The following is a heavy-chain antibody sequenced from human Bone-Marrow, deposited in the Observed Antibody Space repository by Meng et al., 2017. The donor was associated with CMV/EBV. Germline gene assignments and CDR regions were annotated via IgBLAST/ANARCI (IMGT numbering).Heavy chain of an antibody. CDR1: GVSISSSSYY. CDR2: IYYSGST. D-gene: IGHD2-2*02. CDR3: ARGKVVPAAIGYYYYGMDV. V-gene: IGHV4-39*07. J-gene: IGHJ6*02. Sequence: SATLSLTCTVSGVSISSSSYYWGWIRQPPGKGLEWIGSIYYSGSTYYNPSLKSRVTISVDTSKNQFSLKLSSVTAADTAVYYCARGKVVPAAIGYYYYGMDVWGQGTTVTVSS.